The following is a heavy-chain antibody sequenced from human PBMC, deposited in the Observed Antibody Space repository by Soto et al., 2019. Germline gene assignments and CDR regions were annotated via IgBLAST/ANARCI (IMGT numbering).Heavy chain of an antibody. CDR3: AKAIITMIVVVPTGGVDY. J-gene: IGHJ4*02. V-gene: IGHV3-23*01. CDR1: GFTFSSYA. CDR2: ISGSGGST. Sequence: GGSLRLSCAASGFTFSSYAMSWVRQAPGKGLEWVSAISGSGGSTYYADSVKGRFTISXXXSXXXXXLXXNSXRAXDTAVYYCAKAIITMIVVVPTGGVDYWGQGT. D-gene: IGHD3-22*01.